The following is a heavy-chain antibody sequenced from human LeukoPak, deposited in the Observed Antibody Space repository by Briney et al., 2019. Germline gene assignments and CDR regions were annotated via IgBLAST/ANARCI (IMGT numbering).Heavy chain of an antibody. Sequence: GGSLRLSCAASGFTFSSYSMNWVRQAPGKGLEWVANIKQDGSEKYYVDSVKGRFTISRDNAKNSLYLQMNSLRAEDTAVYYCARDLVLAGYSYGYFDYWGQGTLVTVSS. V-gene: IGHV3-7*01. J-gene: IGHJ4*02. CDR2: IKQDGSEK. CDR3: ARDLVLAGYSYGYFDY. D-gene: IGHD5-18*01. CDR1: GFTFSSYS.